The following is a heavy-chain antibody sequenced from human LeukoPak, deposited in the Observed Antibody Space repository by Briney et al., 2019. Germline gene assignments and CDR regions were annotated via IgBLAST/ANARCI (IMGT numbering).Heavy chain of an antibody. Sequence: GGSLSLSCAASGFTFSRYSMHWVRQAPGKGLEGVAVISYDGSNKYFVDSVKGGFIISRDNSKKTLYLQMYSMRAEDTAVYYCAREGSALRAYRFGQQDYWGEGTLVTVSS. V-gene: IGHV3-30*03. D-gene: IGHD3-16*01. CDR1: GFTFSRYS. CDR2: ISYDGSNK. J-gene: IGHJ4*02. CDR3: AREGSALRAYRFGQQDY.